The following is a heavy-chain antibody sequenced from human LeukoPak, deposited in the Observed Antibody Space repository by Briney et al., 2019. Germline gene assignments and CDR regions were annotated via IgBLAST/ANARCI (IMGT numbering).Heavy chain of an antibody. Sequence: ASVKVSCKASGYTFTGYYMHWVRQAPEQGLEWMGWINPNSGGTNYAQKFQGRVTMTRDTSISTAYIELSRLRSDDTAVYYCARDRALANWNDRAFDIWGQGTMVTVSS. D-gene: IGHD1-1*01. V-gene: IGHV1-2*02. CDR2: INPNSGGT. CDR3: ARDRALANWNDRAFDI. J-gene: IGHJ3*02. CDR1: GYTFTGYY.